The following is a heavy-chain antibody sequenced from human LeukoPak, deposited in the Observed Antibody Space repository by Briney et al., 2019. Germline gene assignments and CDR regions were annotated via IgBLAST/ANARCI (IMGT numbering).Heavy chain of an antibody. CDR3: ARSGRGGAFDI. V-gene: IGHV3-74*01. D-gene: IGHD1-26*01. CDR1: GFTFSSYW. Sequence: GGSLRLSCAASGFTFSSYWMHWVRQAPGKGLVWVSRIYSDGSRTNYADSVKGRFTISGDNAKNTQYLQMNSLRAEDTAVYYCARSGRGGAFDIWGQGTMVTVSS. J-gene: IGHJ3*02. CDR2: IYSDGSRT.